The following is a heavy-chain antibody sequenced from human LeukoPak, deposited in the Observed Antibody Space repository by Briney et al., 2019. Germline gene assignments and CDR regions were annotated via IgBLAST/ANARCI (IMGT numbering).Heavy chain of an antibody. Sequence: PGGSPRLSCAASGFTFAAYTMSWVRQAPGKGLEWVSAITGGGHRIYYADSVKGRFTISRDTSKNTLYLQMNSLRVEDTALYYCAKDSGNIGWYFDHWGQGALVTVSS. CDR2: ITGGGHRI. V-gene: IGHV3-23*01. J-gene: IGHJ4*02. D-gene: IGHD6-19*01. CDR1: GFTFAAYT. CDR3: AKDSGNIGWYFDH.